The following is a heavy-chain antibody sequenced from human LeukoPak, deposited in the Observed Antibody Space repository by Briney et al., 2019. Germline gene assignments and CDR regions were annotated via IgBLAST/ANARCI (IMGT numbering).Heavy chain of an antibody. V-gene: IGHV4-34*01. CDR1: GGSSSGYY. CDR3: ASLSQDIVVVPAAIRWFDY. CDR2: INHSGST. Sequence: SETLSLTCAVYGGSSSGYYWSWIRQRPGKGLEWIGEINHSGSTNYNPSLKSRVTISVDTSKNQFSLKLSSVTAADTAVYYCASLSQDIVVVPAAIRWFDYWGQGTLLTVSS. D-gene: IGHD2-2*02. J-gene: IGHJ4*02.